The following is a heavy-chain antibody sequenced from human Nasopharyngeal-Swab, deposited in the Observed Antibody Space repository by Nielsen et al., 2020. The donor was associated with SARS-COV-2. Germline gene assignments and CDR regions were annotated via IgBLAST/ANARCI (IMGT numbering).Heavy chain of an antibody. D-gene: IGHD6-19*01. CDR1: GFTFDDYA. CDR3: AKASNPAVAGDFDY. J-gene: IGHJ4*02. Sequence: GGSLRLSCAASGFTFDDYAMHWVRQAPGKGLEWVSGISWNSGSIGYADSVKGRFTISRDNAKNSLYLQMNSLRAEDTALYYRAKASNPAVAGDFDYWGQGTLVTVSS. CDR2: ISWNSGSI. V-gene: IGHV3-9*01.